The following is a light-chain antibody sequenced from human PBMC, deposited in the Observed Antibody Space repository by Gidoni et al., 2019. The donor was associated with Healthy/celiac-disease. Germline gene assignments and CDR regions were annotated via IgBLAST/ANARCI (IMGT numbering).Light chain of an antibody. Sequence: EIAVTQSPATLSLSPGERATLSCRASQSVSSYLAWYQQKPGQAPRLLIYDASNRATGIPARFSGSGSGTDFTLTISSLEPEDFAVYYCQQRSNWLTFGGGTKVEIK. CDR2: DAS. J-gene: IGKJ4*01. V-gene: IGKV3-11*01. CDR1: QSVSSY. CDR3: QQRSNWLT.